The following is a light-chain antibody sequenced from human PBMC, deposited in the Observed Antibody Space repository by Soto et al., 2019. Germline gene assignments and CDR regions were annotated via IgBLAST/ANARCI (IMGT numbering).Light chain of an antibody. Sequence: SYELTQSPSVSVSPGQTARITCSGAALPKKYVYWYQLRPGQAPLLIVYKDNERPSGIPERFSGSSSGPTATLTISGVQAEDEADYYCQSIDGTGSLYVFGGGTKVTVL. V-gene: IGLV3-25*03. CDR2: KDN. CDR1: ALPKKY. J-gene: IGLJ1*01. CDR3: QSIDGTGSLYV.